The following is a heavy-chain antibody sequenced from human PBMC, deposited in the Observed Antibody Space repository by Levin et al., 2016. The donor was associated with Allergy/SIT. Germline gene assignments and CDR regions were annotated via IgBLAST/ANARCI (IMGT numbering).Heavy chain of an antibody. CDR1: GGSISSYY. J-gene: IGHJ4*02. D-gene: IGHD6-13*01. CDR3: ARRNGYSSSWYLDY. Sequence: SETLSLTCTVSGGSISSYYWSWIRQPPGKGLEWIGYIYYSGSTNYNPSLKSRVTISVDTSKNQFSLKLSSVTAADTAVYYCARRNGYSSSWYLDYWGQGTLVTVSS. V-gene: IGHV4-59*13. CDR2: IYYSGST.